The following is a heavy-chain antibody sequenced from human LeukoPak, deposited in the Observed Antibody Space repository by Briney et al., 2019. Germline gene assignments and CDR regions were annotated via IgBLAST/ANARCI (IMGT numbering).Heavy chain of an antibody. CDR3: AKDHGDYGFDY. V-gene: IGHV3-23*01. CDR1: GFTFSSSA. J-gene: IGHJ4*02. Sequence: PGGSLRLSCAASGFTFSSSAMSWVRQAPGKGLEWVSAISNNGGYTYYADSVQGRFTISRDNSKSTLCLQMNSLRAEDTAVYYCAKDHGDYGFDYWGQGTLVTVSS. CDR2: ISNNGGYT. D-gene: IGHD4-17*01.